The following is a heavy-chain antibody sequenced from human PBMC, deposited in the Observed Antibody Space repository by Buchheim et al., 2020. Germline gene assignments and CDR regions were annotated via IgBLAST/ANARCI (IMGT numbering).Heavy chain of an antibody. D-gene: IGHD6-13*01. Sequence: QVQLQESGPGLVKPSQTLSLTCTVSDGSITSGSYYWRWLRQPAGKGLELIGRIYTSGSTSYNPSLKSRVTISLDTSKNQFSLKLSSVTAADAAVYYCARDIGQQLIRNWGQGTL. CDR2: IYTSGST. CDR3: ARDIGQQLIRN. J-gene: IGHJ4*02. V-gene: IGHV4-61*02. CDR1: DGSITSGSYY.